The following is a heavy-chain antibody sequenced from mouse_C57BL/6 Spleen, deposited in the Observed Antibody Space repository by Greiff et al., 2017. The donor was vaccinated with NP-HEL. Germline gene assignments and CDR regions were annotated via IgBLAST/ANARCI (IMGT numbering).Heavy chain of an antibody. V-gene: IGHV1-64*01. D-gene: IGHD3-1*01. CDR2: IHPNSGST. J-gene: IGHJ1*03. Sequence: QQPGAELVKPGASVKLSCKASGYTFTSYWMHWVKQRPGQGLEWIGMIHPNSGSTNYNEKFKSKATLTVDKSSSTAYMQLSSLTSEDSAVYYCAREGTGGYFDVWGTGTTVTVSS. CDR3: AREGTGGYFDV. CDR1: GYTFTSYW.